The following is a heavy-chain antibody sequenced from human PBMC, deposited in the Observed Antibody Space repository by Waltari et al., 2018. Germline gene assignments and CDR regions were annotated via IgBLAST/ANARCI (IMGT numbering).Heavy chain of an antibody. J-gene: IGHJ3*02. CDR2: IYSGGST. Sequence: EVQLLESGGGLVQPGGSLRLSCAASGFTFSSYAMSWVRQAPGKGLEWVSVIYSGGSTYDADSVKGRFTISRDNSKNTLYLQMNSLRAEDTAVYYCARLRGVISGKGAFDIWGQGTMVTVSS. D-gene: IGHD4-17*01. V-gene: IGHV3-23*03. CDR1: GFTFSSYA. CDR3: ARLRGVISGKGAFDI.